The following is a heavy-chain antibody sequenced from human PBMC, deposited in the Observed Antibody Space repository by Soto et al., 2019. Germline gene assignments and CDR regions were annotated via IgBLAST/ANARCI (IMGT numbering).Heavy chain of an antibody. CDR1: GFTFSSYA. V-gene: IGHV3-23*01. J-gene: IGHJ6*02. CDR2: ISGSGGST. Sequence: AGGSLRLSCAASGFTFSSYAMSWVRQAPGKGLEWVSAISGSGGSTYYADSVKGRFTISRDNSKNTLYLQMNSLRAEDTAVYYCAKTPRFYYYYGMGVWGQGTTVTVSS. CDR3: AKTPRFYYYYGMGV. D-gene: IGHD3-3*01.